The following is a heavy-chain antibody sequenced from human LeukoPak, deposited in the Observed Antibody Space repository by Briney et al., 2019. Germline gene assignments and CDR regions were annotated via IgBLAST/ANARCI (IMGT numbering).Heavy chain of an antibody. J-gene: IGHJ4*02. V-gene: IGHV3-15*01. D-gene: IGHD6-19*01. CDR2: IRPKFEGGTA. Sequence: PGGSLRLSCTASGITFSNAWMNWVRQAPGKGLEWVGRIRPKFEGGTADYAVAVKGRFIISRDDSKNTLYLQMNSLKIEDTAMYYCTHYSSGWYLGQGTLVTVSS. CDR1: GITFSNAW. CDR3: THYSSGWY.